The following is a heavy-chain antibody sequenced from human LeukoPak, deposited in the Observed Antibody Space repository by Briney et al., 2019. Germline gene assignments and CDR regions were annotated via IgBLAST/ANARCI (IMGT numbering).Heavy chain of an antibody. CDR2: INHSGST. CDR3: ARDVGQQLDGATNWFDP. V-gene: IGHV4-34*01. CDR1: GGSFSSYY. J-gene: IGHJ5*02. D-gene: IGHD6-13*01. Sequence: SETLSLTCAVYGGSFSSYYWSWIRQPPGKGLEWIGEINHSGSTNYNASLKSRVTISVDTSKNQFSLKLSSVTAADTAVYYCARDVGQQLDGATNWFDPWGQGTLVTVSS.